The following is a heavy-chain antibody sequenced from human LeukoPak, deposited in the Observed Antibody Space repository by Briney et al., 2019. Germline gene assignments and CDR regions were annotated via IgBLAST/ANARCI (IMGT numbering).Heavy chain of an antibody. J-gene: IGHJ4*02. D-gene: IGHD6-19*01. CDR1: GFTFSSYE. Sequence: PGGALRLSCAASGFTFSSYEMNWVREAPGKGLEWVSYISSSGSTIYYADSVKGRFTISRDNAKNSLYLQMNSLRAEDTAVYYCAREGIAVAGNFDYWGQGTLVTVSS. V-gene: IGHV3-48*03. CDR3: AREGIAVAGNFDY. CDR2: ISSSGSTI.